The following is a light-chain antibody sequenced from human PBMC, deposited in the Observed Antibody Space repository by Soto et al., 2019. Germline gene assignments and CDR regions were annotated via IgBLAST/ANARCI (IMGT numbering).Light chain of an antibody. V-gene: IGLV2-14*01. Sequence: QSVLTQPASVSGSPGQSITISCTGTSSDVGGYNYVSWYQQHPGKAPKLMIYEVSNRPSGVSNRFSGSKSGNTASLTISGLQDEDEADYYCSSYTSSSTNVFGTGTKLTVL. CDR3: SSYTSSSTNV. CDR1: SSDVGGYNY. CDR2: EVS. J-gene: IGLJ1*01.